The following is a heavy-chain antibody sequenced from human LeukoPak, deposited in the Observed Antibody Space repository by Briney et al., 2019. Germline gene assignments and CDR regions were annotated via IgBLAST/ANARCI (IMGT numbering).Heavy chain of an antibody. CDR3: AREFHVPYYDILTGYYNYWFDP. D-gene: IGHD3-9*01. V-gene: IGHV1-18*01. J-gene: IGHJ5*02. CDR2: ISAYNGNT. CDR1: GYTFTGYG. Sequence: ASVKVSCKASGYTFTGYGISWVGQAPGQGLEWMGWISAYNGNTNYAQKLQGRVTMTTGTSTSTAYMELRSLRSDDTAVYYCAREFHVPYYDILTGYYNYWFDPWGQGTLVTVSS.